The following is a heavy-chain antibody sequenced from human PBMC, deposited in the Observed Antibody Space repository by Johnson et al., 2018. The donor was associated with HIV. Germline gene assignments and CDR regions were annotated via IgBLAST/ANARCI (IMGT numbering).Heavy chain of an antibody. V-gene: IGHV3-11*04. Sequence: QVQLVESGGGLVQPGGSLRLSCVASGFTFSDYYMSWIRQAPGKGLEWVSYISSSGSIIYSADSMQGRFTNSRDNAKNSLYLQMNSLRAEDTALYYCARSKDCSGGSCPDGFDIWGQGTIVIVSS. D-gene: IGHD2-15*01. J-gene: IGHJ3*02. CDR2: ISSSGSII. CDR1: GFTFSDYY. CDR3: ARSKDCSGGSCPDGFDI.